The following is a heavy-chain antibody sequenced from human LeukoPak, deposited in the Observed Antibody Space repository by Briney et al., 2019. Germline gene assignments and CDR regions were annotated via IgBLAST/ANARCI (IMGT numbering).Heavy chain of an antibody. D-gene: IGHD2-15*01. Sequence: SETLSLTCTVSGGSISSYYWSWIRQPPGKGLEWIGYIYYSGSTNYNPSLKSRVTISVDTSKNQFSLKLSSVTAADTAVYYCARRFGSGGNDAFDIWGQGTMVTVPS. J-gene: IGHJ3*02. CDR1: GGSISSYY. CDR3: ARRFGSGGNDAFDI. V-gene: IGHV4-59*08. CDR2: IYYSGST.